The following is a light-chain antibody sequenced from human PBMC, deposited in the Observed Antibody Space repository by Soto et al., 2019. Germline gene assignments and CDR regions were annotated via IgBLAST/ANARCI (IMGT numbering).Light chain of an antibody. Sequence: DIQRTQPPSTLSGSLGDRVTITCRASQTISSWLAWYQQKPGKAPKLLIYKASTLKSGVPSRFSGSGSGTEFTLTISSLQPDDFATYYCQHYNSYSEACGQGTRWIS. V-gene: IGKV1-5*03. CDR1: QTISSW. CDR3: QHYNSYSEA. CDR2: KAS. J-gene: IGKJ1*01.